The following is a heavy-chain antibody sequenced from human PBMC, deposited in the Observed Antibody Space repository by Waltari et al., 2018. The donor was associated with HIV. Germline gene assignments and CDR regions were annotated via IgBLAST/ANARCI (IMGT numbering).Heavy chain of an antibody. J-gene: IGHJ5*02. CDR1: GGSISNGSYH. D-gene: IGHD5-12*01. V-gene: IGHV4-61*02. CDR2: LYTSGST. CDR3: ARSVVGGYDLGNNWFDP. Sequence: QVQLQESGPGLVKPSQTLSLTCTVSGGSISNGSYHWSWIRQPAGTGLEWIGRLYTSGSTGYNPSLKSRATLSGDTSKHQFSLKLSSVTAADTAGYYCARSVVGGYDLGNNWFDPWGQGTLVTVSS.